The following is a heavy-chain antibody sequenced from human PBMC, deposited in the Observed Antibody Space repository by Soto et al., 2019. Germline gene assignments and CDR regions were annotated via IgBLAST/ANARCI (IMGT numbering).Heavy chain of an antibody. CDR1: GGSISSGGYS. D-gene: IGHD6-19*01. J-gene: IGHJ4*02. Sequence: QLQLQESGSGLVRPSQTLSLTCAVSGGSISSGGYSWSWIRQPPGKGLEWIGYIYHSGSTYYNPSLKSRVTISVDRSKNQFSLKLSSVTAADTAVYYCAKAGGLGAVAADYWGQGTLVTVSS. CDR2: IYHSGST. CDR3: AKAGGLGAVAADY. V-gene: IGHV4-30-2*01.